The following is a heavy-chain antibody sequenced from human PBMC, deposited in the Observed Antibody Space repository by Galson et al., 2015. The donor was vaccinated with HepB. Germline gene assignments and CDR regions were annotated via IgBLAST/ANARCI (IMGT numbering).Heavy chain of an antibody. V-gene: IGHV1-46*01. J-gene: IGHJ4*02. CDR1: GYTLTNYN. Sequence: SVKVSCKASGYTLTNYNFHGVRQAPGQGPGWMSKIFAGDGSTRFAERFQGRVTLTRDSSTSTIYMEVSSLRSDDTAVYYCARETPDTYYFDSWGQGTLVTVSS. D-gene: IGHD2-15*01. CDR2: IFAGDGST. CDR3: ARETPDTYYFDS.